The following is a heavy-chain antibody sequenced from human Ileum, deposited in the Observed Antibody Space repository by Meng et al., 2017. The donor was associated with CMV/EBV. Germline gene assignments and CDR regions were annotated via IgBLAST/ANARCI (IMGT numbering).Heavy chain of an antibody. V-gene: IGHV1-2*02. Sequence: ASVKVSCKASGYTFTGRYLHWVRLAPGQGLEWMGWIDPDNGGTNYAQEFQGRVSMTRDTSINTAYMEMTSLRPDDTAMFYCATGETAYEDLYGNVFFWGQGTQVTVSS. CDR1: GYTFTGRY. J-gene: IGHJ4*02. CDR3: ATGETAYEDLYGNVFF. CDR2: IDPDNGGT. D-gene: IGHD3-22*01.